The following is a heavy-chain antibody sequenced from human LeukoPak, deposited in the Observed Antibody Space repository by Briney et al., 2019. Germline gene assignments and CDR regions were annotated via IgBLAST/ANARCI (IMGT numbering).Heavy chain of an antibody. CDR1: GFTFSSYS. CDR2: ISTSSSTI. J-gene: IGHJ3*02. CDR3: ARLTLAAFDI. V-gene: IGHV3-48*01. Sequence: GGSLRLSCAASGFTFSSYSMNWVRQAPGKGLEWVSYISTSSSTIYYADSVKGRFTISRDNAKNSLYLQINSLRAEDTAVYYCARLTLAAFDIWGQGTMVTVSS.